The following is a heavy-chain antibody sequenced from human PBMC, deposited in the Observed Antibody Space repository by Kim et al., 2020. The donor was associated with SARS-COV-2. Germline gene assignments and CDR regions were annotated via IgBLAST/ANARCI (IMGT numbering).Heavy chain of an antibody. D-gene: IGHD3-22*01. CDR3: ARARSDYDSSGYPRH. V-gene: IGHV4-34*01. J-gene: IGHJ1*01. Sequence: PSLKSRVTISVDTSKNQFSLKLSSVTAADTAVYYCARARSDYDSSGYPRHWGQGTLVTVSS.